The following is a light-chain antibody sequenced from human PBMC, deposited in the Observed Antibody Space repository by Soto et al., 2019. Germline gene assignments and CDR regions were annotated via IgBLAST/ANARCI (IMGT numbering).Light chain of an antibody. CDR2: SNN. Sequence: QSVLTQPPSASGTPGQRVTISCSGSSSNIGTNTVIWYQQLPGTAPKLLIYSNNQRPSGVPDRFSGSKSGTSASLAITGLKAEDEAGYYCQSYENSPSGYVLFGGGTKVTVL. V-gene: IGLV1-44*01. J-gene: IGLJ2*01. CDR3: QSYENSPSGYVL. CDR1: SSNIGTNT.